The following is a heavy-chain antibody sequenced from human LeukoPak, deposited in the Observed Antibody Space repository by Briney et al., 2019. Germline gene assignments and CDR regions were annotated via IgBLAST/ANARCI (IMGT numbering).Heavy chain of an antibody. CDR2: IRSTANGYAT. CDR1: GFTFSGFS. CDR3: TGNYYGSGSYADFDY. V-gene: IGHV3-73*01. J-gene: IGHJ4*02. Sequence: GGSLRLSCVASGFTFSGFSRHWVRPAAGRGLEWVGRIRSTANGYATAYAASEKGRFTISRDDSTKTAYLQMDSLKTEEPAVSYCTGNYYGSGSYADFDYRGQGTLVTVSS. D-gene: IGHD3-10*01.